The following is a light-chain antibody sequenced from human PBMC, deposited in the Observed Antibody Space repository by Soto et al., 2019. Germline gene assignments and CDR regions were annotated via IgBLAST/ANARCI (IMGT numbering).Light chain of an antibody. Sequence: EIVMTNSLATLSVSPGEGATLSCRASQSVSSNLAWYQQKPGQAPRLLIYGASTRATGIPARFSGSGSGTEFTLTISSLQSEDFTVYYCPLYNNWLRPFGQGTKLDI. CDR1: QSVSSN. J-gene: IGKJ1*01. CDR2: GAS. V-gene: IGKV3-15*01. CDR3: PLYNNWLRP.